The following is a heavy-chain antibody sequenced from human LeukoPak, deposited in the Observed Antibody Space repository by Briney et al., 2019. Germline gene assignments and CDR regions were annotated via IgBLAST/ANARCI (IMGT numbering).Heavy chain of an antibody. CDR2: QKQDGSEK. CDR1: GFNLCQFL. J-gene: IGHJ4*02. Sequence: GGASKLPRSGSGFNLCQFLVRLDAPAARKGPEVVANQKQDGSEKYYVDSVKGRYTISRDNPKNSLSLQMHSLRAEDTAVYYCARVGYVWGSYEDYFYYGGQGTLVTVSS. V-gene: IGHV3-7*01. D-gene: IGHD3-16*01. CDR3: ARVGYVWGSYEDYFYY.